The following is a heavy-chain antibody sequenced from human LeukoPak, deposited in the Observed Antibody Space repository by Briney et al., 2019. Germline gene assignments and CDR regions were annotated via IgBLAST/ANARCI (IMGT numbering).Heavy chain of an antibody. J-gene: IGHJ5*02. CDR3: ARDGGYCSGGSCNNWFDP. CDR1: GFTFSTYS. Sequence: GGSLRLSCVASGFTFSTYSMNWVRQAPGKGLEWVSSISSSGGYVYYADSVKGRFTISRDNAKNSLYLQMSSLRAEDTAVYYCARDGGYCSGGSCNNWFDPWGQGTLVTVSS. CDR2: ISSSGGYV. D-gene: IGHD2-15*01. V-gene: IGHV3-21*01.